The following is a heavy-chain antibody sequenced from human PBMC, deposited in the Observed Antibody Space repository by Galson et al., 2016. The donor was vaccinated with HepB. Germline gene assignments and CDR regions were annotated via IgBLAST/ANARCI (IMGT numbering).Heavy chain of an antibody. CDR3: ARGGSYSPDF. Sequence: SLRLSCAASGFTFTGHYMSWIRQTPVKGLEWVSYISSSGSTIYYADSVKGRFTISRDNAKNSLFLQMNSMRAEDTAVYYCARGGSYSPDFWGQGTLVTVSS. CDR1: GFTFTGHY. J-gene: IGHJ1*01. CDR2: ISSSGSTI. V-gene: IGHV3-11*01. D-gene: IGHD1-26*01.